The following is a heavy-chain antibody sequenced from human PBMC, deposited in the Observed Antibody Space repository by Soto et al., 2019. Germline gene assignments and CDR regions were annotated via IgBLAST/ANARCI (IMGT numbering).Heavy chain of an antibody. D-gene: IGHD4-17*01. CDR1: GFSLSTSGVG. Sequence: QITLKESGPTLVKPTQPLTLTCTFSGFSLSTSGVGVGWIRQPPGKALEWLALIYWDDDKRYSPSLRSRVTITKDTSKNHVVLTMTNMDPVDAATYYCAHTPTVTGGFDYWGQGTLVTVSS. J-gene: IGHJ4*02. V-gene: IGHV2-5*02. CDR3: AHTPTVTGGFDY. CDR2: IYWDDDK.